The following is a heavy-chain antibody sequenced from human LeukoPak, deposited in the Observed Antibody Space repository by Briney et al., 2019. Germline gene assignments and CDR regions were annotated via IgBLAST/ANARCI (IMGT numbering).Heavy chain of an antibody. CDR1: GFIFSSSW. D-gene: IGHD3-16*01. CDR2: IKKDGSEK. Sequence: GGSLRLSCAASGFIFSSSWMSWVRQAPGKGLEWVANIKKDGSEKHYVDSVRGRFTISRDNAKKSLYLQMNSLRVEDTAVYYCASEGGAVAPNYFNSWGQGTLVTVSS. J-gene: IGHJ4*02. V-gene: IGHV3-7*01. CDR3: ASEGGAVAPNYFNS.